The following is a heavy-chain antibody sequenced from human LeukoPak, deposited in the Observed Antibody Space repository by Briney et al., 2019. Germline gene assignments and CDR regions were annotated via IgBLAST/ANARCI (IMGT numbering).Heavy chain of an antibody. Sequence: ASVKVSCKASGYTFTSYDINWVRQATGQGLEWMGWMNPNSGNTGYAQKFQGRVTMTRDMSTSTVYMELSSLRSEDTAVYYCARGAGAYDAFDIWGKGTTVTISS. CDR2: MNPNSGNT. J-gene: IGHJ3*02. D-gene: IGHD3-10*01. V-gene: IGHV1-8*02. CDR1: GYTFTSYD. CDR3: ARGAGAYDAFDI.